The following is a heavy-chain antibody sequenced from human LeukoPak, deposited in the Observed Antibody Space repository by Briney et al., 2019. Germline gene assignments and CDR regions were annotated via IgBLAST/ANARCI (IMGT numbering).Heavy chain of an antibody. J-gene: IGHJ2*01. CDR1: GGSISSYY. CDR2: IYYSGST. D-gene: IGHD3-22*01. V-gene: IGHV4-59*01. CDR3: ARTTYYYDSSGYLWYFDL. Sequence: SETLSLTCTVSGGSISSYYWSWIRQPPGKGLEWIGYIYYSGSTNYNPSLKSRVTISVDTSKNQFSLKLSSVTAADTAVYYCARTTYYYDSSGYLWYFDLWGRGTLVTVSS.